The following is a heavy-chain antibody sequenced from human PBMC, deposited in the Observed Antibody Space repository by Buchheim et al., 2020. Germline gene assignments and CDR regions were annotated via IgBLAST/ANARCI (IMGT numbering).Heavy chain of an antibody. Sequence: QVQLVQSGAEVKKPGASVKVSCKASGYRFTSYGFSWVRQAPGQGLEWMGWISGYSRDTNYAQKFQGRVTLNTDTSARTAYMELRSLTSDDTAVYYCARERQIAASCTNFDSWGQGT. CDR2: ISGYSRDT. D-gene: IGHD6-25*01. CDR1: GYRFTSYG. V-gene: IGHV1-18*01. CDR3: ARERQIAASCTNFDS. J-gene: IGHJ4*02.